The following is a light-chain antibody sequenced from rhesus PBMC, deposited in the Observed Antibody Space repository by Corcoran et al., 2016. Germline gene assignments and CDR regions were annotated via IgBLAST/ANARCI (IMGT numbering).Light chain of an antibody. J-gene: IGKJ2*01. CDR2: KAS. V-gene: IGKV1-22*01. Sequence: DIQMTQSPSALSASVGDTVTITCRASQSISSWLAWYQQKPGKAPKFLIYKASTLQSGVPSRFSGSGSGTYFTLTISSLQSEDFATYYCQQYSSSPYSFGQGTKVEIK. CDR1: QSISSW. CDR3: QQYSSSPYS.